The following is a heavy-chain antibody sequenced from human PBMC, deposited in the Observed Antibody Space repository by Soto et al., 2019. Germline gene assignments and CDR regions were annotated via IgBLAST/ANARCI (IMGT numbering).Heavy chain of an antibody. CDR1: GGSVSSGSYY. CDR2: IFYSGST. CDR3: ARVGSSGWSPDY. V-gene: IGHV4-61*01. J-gene: IGHJ4*02. D-gene: IGHD6-19*01. Sequence: SETLSLTCTVSGGSVSSGSYYCIWIRQSPGKGLEWIGYIFYSGSTNYNPSLKSRVTLSADTSKNQFSLRLSSVTAADTAVYYCARVGSSGWSPDYWGQGTLVTVSS.